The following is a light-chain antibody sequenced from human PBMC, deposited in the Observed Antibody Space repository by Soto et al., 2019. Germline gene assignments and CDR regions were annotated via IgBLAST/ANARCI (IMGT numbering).Light chain of an antibody. V-gene: IGLV2-18*02. CDR1: SSDVGSYNR. CDR2: EVS. CDR3: SSFTSSNTVV. Sequence: QSALTQPPSVSGSPGQSVTISCTGTSSDVGSYNRVSWYQQPPGTAPKLMIYEVSNRPSGVPDRFSGSKSGNTASLTISGLQAEDEAAYYCSSFTSSNTVVFGGGTQLTVL. J-gene: IGLJ2*01.